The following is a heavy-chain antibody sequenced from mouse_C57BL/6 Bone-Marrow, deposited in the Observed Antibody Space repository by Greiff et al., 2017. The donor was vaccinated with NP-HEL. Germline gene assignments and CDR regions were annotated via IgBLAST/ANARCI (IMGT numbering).Heavy chain of an antibody. CDR3: ATNYYGSSYPYWYFDV. CDR1: GFSLTSYG. V-gene: IGHV2-5*01. Sequence: QVQLKQSGPGLVQPSQSLSITCTVSGFSLTSYGVHWVRQSPGKGLEWLGVIWRGGSTDYNAAFMSRLSITKDNSKSQVFVKMNSLQADDTAIYYCATNYYGSSYPYWYFDVWGTGTTVTVSS. J-gene: IGHJ1*03. CDR2: IWRGGST. D-gene: IGHD1-1*01.